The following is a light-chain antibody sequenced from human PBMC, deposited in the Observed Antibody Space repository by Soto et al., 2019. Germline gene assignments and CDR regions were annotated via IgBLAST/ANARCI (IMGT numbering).Light chain of an antibody. CDR1: SNDVGGYKY. V-gene: IGLV2-14*01. Sequence: QSALTQPASVSGSPGQSITISCTGTSNDVGGYKYVSWYQQHPGKAPKLLISEVSNRPSGVSNRFSGSKSGNTASLTISGLQAEDEADYYCSSYTSSTTYVFGTGTKVTVL. CDR2: EVS. CDR3: SSYTSSTTYV. J-gene: IGLJ1*01.